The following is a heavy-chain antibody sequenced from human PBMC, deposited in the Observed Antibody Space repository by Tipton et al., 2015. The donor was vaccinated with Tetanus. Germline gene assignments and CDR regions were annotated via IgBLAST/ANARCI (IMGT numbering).Heavy chain of an antibody. D-gene: IGHD3-22*01. J-gene: IGHJ4*02. Sequence: TLSLTCTVSGGSMSSSDYYWGWIRQPPGKGLEWIGSISYSGRTYYNPSLKSRVTMSVDTSKNQFSLNLTSVTAADTAVYFCARQEPPRRFFYDSSGSSDWGQGILVTVSS. V-gene: IGHV4-39*01. CDR3: ARQEPPRRFFYDSSGSSD. CDR2: ISYSGRT. CDR1: GGSMSSSDYY.